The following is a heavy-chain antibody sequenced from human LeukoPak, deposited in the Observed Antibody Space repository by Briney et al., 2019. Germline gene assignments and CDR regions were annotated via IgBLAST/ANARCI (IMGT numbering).Heavy chain of an antibody. CDR2: IYYSGST. J-gene: IGHJ5*02. Sequence: SETLSLTCTVSGGSISSGGYYWSWIRQHPGKGLEWIGYIYYSGSTYYNPSLKSRVIISVDTSKNQFSLKLNSVTPEDTAVYYCARDPVTIFGVVTQFDPWGQGTLVTVSS. CDR1: GGSISSGGYY. D-gene: IGHD3-3*01. V-gene: IGHV4-31*03. CDR3: ARDPVTIFGVVTQFDP.